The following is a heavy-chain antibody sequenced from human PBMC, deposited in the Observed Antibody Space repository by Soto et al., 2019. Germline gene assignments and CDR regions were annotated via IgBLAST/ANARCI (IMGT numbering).Heavy chain of an antibody. CDR1: GLTFSSCV. J-gene: IGHJ3*02. D-gene: IGHD6-13*01. CDR2: ISGTGSNT. Sequence: EVQLLESGGGLIQPGGSLRLSCEASGLTFSSCVMSWVRQAPGEGLEWVSAISGTGSNTYYADSVKGRFTVSRDNSKNMLYLQMRSVTAADTAVYYCAKELRMGEVGTVGFDIWGQGTMVTVSS. CDR3: AKELRMGEVGTVGFDI. V-gene: IGHV3-23*01.